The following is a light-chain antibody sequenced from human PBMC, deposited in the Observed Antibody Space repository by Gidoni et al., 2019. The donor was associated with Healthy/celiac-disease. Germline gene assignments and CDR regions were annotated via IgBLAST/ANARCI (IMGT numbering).Light chain of an antibody. V-gene: IGKV1-6*01. CDR1: QSIRND. CDR2: AAS. Sequence: AIQMTSSPSSLSASVGDRVTITCRASQSIRNDLGWYQQKPGKAPKLLIYAASSLQSGVPSRFSGSGSGTDFTLTISSLQPEDFATYYCLQDYNYPWTFGQGTKVEIK. CDR3: LQDYNYPWT. J-gene: IGKJ1*01.